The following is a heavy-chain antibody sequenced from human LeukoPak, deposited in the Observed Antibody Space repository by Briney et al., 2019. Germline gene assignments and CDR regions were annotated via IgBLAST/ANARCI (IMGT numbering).Heavy chain of an antibody. V-gene: IGHV1-18*01. CDR1: GYTFTSYG. J-gene: IGHJ5*02. CDR3: ARARGYCSSTSCYKGRFDP. CDR2: ISAYNGNT. Sequence: ASVKVSCKASGYTFTSYGISWVRQAPGQGLEWMGWISAYNGNTNYAQKFQGRVTITRNTSISTAYMELSSLRSEDTAVYYCARARGYCSSTSCYKGRFDPWGQGTLVTVSS. D-gene: IGHD2-2*02.